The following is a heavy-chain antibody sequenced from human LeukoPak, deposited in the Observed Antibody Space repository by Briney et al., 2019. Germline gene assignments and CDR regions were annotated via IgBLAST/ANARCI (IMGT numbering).Heavy chain of an antibody. D-gene: IGHD1-1*01. CDR2: IWYDGSNK. CDR3: ARDPGTANDAFDI. V-gene: IGHV3-33*01. CDR1: GFTFSSYG. Sequence: RGSLRLSCAASGFTFSSYGMHWVRQAPGKGLEWVAVIWYDGSNKYYADSVKGRFTISRDNSKNTLYLQMNSLRAEDTAVYYCARDPGTANDAFDIWGQGTMVTVSS. J-gene: IGHJ3*02.